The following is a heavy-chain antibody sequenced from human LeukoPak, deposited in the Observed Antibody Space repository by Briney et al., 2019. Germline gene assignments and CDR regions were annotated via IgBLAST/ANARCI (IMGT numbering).Heavy chain of an antibody. V-gene: IGHV3-23*01. Sequence: GGSLRLSCTASGFTFGDYAMSWFRQAPGKGLEWVSAISGSGGNTYYADSVKGRFTMSRDNSKNTLYLQMNSLRAEDTAVYFCAKTVSGSHSYQGGDYWGQGTLVTVST. CDR3: AKTVSGSHSYQGGDY. D-gene: IGHD3-16*02. CDR1: GFTFGDYA. J-gene: IGHJ4*02. CDR2: ISGSGGNT.